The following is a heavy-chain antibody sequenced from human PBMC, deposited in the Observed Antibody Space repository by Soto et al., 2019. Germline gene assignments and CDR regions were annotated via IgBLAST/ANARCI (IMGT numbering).Heavy chain of an antibody. CDR3: AKDLRSYGPPYYFDY. CDR1: GFSFSSYG. J-gene: IGHJ4*02. CDR2: ISYDGSNK. D-gene: IGHD5-18*01. Sequence: GGSLRLSCAASGFSFSSYGMHWVRQAPGKGLEWVAVISYDGSNKYYADSVKGRFTISRDNSKNTLYLQMNSLRAEDTAVYYCAKDLRSYGPPYYFDYWGQGTLVTVSS. V-gene: IGHV3-30*18.